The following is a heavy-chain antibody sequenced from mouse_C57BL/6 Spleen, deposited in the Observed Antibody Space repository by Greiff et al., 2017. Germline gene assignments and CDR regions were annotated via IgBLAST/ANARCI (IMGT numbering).Heavy chain of an antibody. CDR1: GYTFTDHT. D-gene: IGHD1-1*01. CDR2: IYPRDGST. J-gene: IGHJ1*03. CDR3: ARDYGSSEWYFDV. V-gene: IGHV1-78*01. Sequence: VQLQQSDAELVKPGASVKISCKVSGYTFTDHTIHWMKQRPEQGLEWIGYIYPRDGSTKYNEKLKGKATLTADKSSSTAYMQLNSLTSEDSAVYFCARDYGSSEWYFDVWGTGTTVTVSS.